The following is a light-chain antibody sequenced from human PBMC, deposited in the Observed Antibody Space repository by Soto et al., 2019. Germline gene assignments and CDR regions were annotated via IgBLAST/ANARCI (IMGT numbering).Light chain of an antibody. CDR2: AAS. V-gene: IGKV1-39*01. J-gene: IGKJ5*01. CDR3: QQADTFPIT. Sequence: DIQMTQSPSSLSASVGDRVTITCRASQSISFNLNWYQQKPGKAPKLLIFAASSLQSGVPSRFSGSGSGTDFTLTISSLQPEDFATYYCQQADTFPITFGQGTRLEI. CDR1: QSISFN.